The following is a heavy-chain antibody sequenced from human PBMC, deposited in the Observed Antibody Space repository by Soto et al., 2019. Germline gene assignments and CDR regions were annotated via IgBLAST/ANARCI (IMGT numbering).Heavy chain of an antibody. D-gene: IGHD2-15*01. CDR1: GGSISSSSYY. J-gene: IGHJ6*02. Sequence: PSETLSLTCTVSGGSISSSSYYWGWIRQPPGKGLEWIGSIYYSGSTYYNPSLKSRVTISVDTSKNQFSLKLSSVTAADTAVYYCASTTLNCSGGSCYYYYYYGMDVWGQGTTVTVSS. V-gene: IGHV4-39*01. CDR3: ASTTLNCSGGSCYYYYYYGMDV. CDR2: IYYSGST.